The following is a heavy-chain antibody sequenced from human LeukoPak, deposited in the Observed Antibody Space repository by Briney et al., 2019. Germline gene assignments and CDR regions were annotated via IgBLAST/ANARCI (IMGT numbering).Heavy chain of an antibody. Sequence: SETLSLTCAVYGGSFSGYYWSWIRQPPGKGLEWIGEISHSGSTNYNPSLKSRVTISVDTSKNQFSLKLSSVTAADTAVYYCARGRLGPDYWGQGTLVTVSS. D-gene: IGHD3-9*01. CDR3: ARGRLGPDY. J-gene: IGHJ4*02. CDR1: GGSFSGYY. CDR2: ISHSGST. V-gene: IGHV4-34*01.